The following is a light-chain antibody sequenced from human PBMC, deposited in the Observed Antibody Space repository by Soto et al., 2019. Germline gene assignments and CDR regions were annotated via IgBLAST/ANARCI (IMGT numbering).Light chain of an antibody. CDR1: SGHSNYA. V-gene: IGLV4-69*02. J-gene: IGLJ3*02. CDR3: QTWGTGIPV. Sequence: QPVLTQSTSASACLGASVNLTCTLSSGHSNYAIAWHQQQPEKGPRYFMNVNSDGSHTKGDGIPDRFSGSSSGADRYLTISSLQSEDEADYYCQTWGTGIPVFGGGTKLTVL. CDR2: VNSDGSH.